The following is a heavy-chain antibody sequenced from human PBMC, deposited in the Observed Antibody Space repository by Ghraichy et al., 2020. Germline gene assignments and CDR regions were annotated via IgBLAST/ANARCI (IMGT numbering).Heavy chain of an antibody. D-gene: IGHD2-8*02. CDR2: INHSGST. CDR3: ARGRCTGGVCYTSNYYYYMDV. CDR1: GGSFSGYY. Sequence: SETLSLTCAVYGGSFSGYYWSWIRQPPGKGLEWIGEINHSGSTNYNPSLKSRVTISVDTSKNQFSLKLSSVTAADTAVYYCARGRCTGGVCYTSNYYYYMDVWGKGTTVTVSS. J-gene: IGHJ6*03. V-gene: IGHV4-34*01.